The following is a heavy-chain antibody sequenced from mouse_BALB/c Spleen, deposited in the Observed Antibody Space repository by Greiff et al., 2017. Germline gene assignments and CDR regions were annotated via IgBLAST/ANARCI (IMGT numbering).Heavy chain of an antibody. Sequence: EVQLVESGGGLVQPGGSLKLSCAASGFTFSSYTMSWVRQTPEKRLEWVAYISNGGGSTYYPDTVKGRFTISRDNAKNTLYLQMSSLKSEDTAMYYCARHPGNSYAMDYWGQGTSVTVSS. CDR3: ARHPGNSYAMDY. D-gene: IGHD2-1*01. J-gene: IGHJ4*01. CDR2: ISNGGGST. V-gene: IGHV5-12-2*01. CDR1: GFTFSSYT.